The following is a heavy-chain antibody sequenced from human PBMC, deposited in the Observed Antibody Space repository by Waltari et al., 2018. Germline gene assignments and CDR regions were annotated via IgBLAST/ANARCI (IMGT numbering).Heavy chain of an antibody. V-gene: IGHV3-53*01. D-gene: IGHD2-2*01. J-gene: IGHJ4*02. CDR1: GFTVSNNY. Sequence: EVQLVESGGGLIQPGGSLRLSCAASGFTVSNNYMSWVRQAPGKGLELVSLIYSGGDTYYADSVKGRFTISRDNSKNTLYLQINSLRAEDTAVYYCARGEYQLPTDFRGQGTLVTVSS. CDR2: IYSGGDT. CDR3: ARGEYQLPTDF.